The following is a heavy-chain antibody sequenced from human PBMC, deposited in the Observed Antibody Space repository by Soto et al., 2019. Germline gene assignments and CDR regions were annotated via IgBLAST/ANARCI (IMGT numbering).Heavy chain of an antibody. CDR2: ITGSGAGT. J-gene: IGHJ4*02. CDR3: AKDPNGDYVGAFDS. V-gene: IGHV3-23*01. CDR1: GFTFSSYG. Sequence: EVQLLESGGGLVQPGGSLRLSCAASGFTFSSYGMTWVRQAPGKGLEYVSSITGSGAGTFYADSVKGRFTISRDNSKNTLYLQLSSLRAEATAIYFCAKDPNGDYVGAFDSWGQGSLVTVSS. D-gene: IGHD4-17*01.